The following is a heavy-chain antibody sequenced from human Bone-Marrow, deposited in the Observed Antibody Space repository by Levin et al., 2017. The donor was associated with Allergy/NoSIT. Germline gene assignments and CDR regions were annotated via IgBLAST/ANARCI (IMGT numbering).Heavy chain of an antibody. Sequence: SCAASGFTFSSNWMHWVRRAPGKGLVWVSRANYDGSSTAYADSVKGRFTISRDNTKNTLYLEMSSLRAEDTAVYYCARGAVAGSWFDYWGQGTLVTVSS. CDR3: ARGAVAGSWFDY. V-gene: IGHV3-74*01. D-gene: IGHD6-19*01. CDR1: GFTFSSNW. J-gene: IGHJ4*02. CDR2: ANYDGSST.